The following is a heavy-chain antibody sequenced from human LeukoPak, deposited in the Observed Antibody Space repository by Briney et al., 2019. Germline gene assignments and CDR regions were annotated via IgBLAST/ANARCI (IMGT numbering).Heavy chain of an antibody. V-gene: IGHV1-18*01. CDR2: ISAYNGHT. CDR3: ARDRDCGGDCYLFDY. Sequence: ASVKVSCKASGYTFTSYGISWVRQAPGQGLEWMGWISAYNGHTNYAQKFQGRVTMTTDTSTSTAYMELRSLRSDDTAVYYCARDRDCGGDCYLFDYWGQGTLVTVSS. D-gene: IGHD2-21*02. CDR1: GYTFTSYG. J-gene: IGHJ4*02.